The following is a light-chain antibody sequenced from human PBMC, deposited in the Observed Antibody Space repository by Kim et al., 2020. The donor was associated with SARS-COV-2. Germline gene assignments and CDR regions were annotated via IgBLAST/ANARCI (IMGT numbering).Light chain of an antibody. V-gene: IGKV2D-29*02. Sequence: QSSSISCKSSQSLLRSDGKTYLYWYLQRPGQSPRLLIYEVSKRFSGVPDRFSGSGSGTDFTLKISRVEAGDVGLYSCLQSLELPYTFGQGTKLEI. CDR2: EVS. CDR3: LQSLELPYT. CDR1: QSLLRSDGKTY. J-gene: IGKJ2*01.